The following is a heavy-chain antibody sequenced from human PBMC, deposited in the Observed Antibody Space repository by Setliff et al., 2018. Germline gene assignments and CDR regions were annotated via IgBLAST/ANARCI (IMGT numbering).Heavy chain of an antibody. CDR1: GGSFSGYY. D-gene: IGHD5-18*01. V-gene: IGHV4-34*01. Sequence: TLSLTCAVYGGSFSGYYWSWIRQPPGKGLEWIGEINHSGSTNYNPSLKSRVTISVDTSKNQFPLKLSSVAAADTAVYYCARGGYSYGHHYYYYMDVWGKGTTVTVSS. CDR2: INHSGST. J-gene: IGHJ6*03. CDR3: ARGGYSYGHHYYYYMDV.